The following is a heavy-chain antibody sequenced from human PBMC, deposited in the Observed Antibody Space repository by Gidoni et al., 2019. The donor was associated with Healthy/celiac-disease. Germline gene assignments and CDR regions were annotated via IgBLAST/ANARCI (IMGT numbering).Heavy chain of an antibody. CDR3: ARARSYYYGSGSSNWYFDL. V-gene: IGHV3-21*01. CDR1: GFTFSSYS. CDR2: ISSSSSYI. Sequence: EVQLVESGGGLVKPGGSLRLSCAASGFTFSSYSMNWVRQAPGKGLEWVSSISSSSSYIDYADSVKGRFTISRDNAKNSLYLQMNSLRAEDTAVYYCARARSYYYGSGSSNWYFDLWGRGTLVTVSS. D-gene: IGHD3-10*01. J-gene: IGHJ2*01.